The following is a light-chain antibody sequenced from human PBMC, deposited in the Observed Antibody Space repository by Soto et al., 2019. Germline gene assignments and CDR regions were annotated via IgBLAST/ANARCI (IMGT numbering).Light chain of an antibody. CDR2: FDK. CDR3: LVWDTNTDHRV. Sequence: SYELTQPPSVSVAPGKTATISCGGNNIGHKGVHWYQQKPGQAPILVIYFDKDRPSGIPERFSGSNSGNTATLTIARVEAGDEADYYCLVWDTNTDHRVFGGGTKLTVL. V-gene: IGLV3-21*04. J-gene: IGLJ3*02. CDR1: NIGHKG.